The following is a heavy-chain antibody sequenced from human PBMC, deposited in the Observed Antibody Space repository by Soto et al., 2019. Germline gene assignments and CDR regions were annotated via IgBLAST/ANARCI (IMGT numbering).Heavy chain of an antibody. D-gene: IGHD6-19*01. CDR3: ARDRSGWYEVYYYGMDV. CDR1: GFTFSSYA. CDR2: ISYDGSNK. Sequence: QVQLVESGGGVVQPGRSLRLSCAASGFTFSSYAMHWVRQAPGKGLEWVAVISYDGSNKYYADSVKGRFTISRDNSKNTLYLQMNSLRAEDTAVYYCARDRSGWYEVYYYGMDVWGQGTTVTVSS. J-gene: IGHJ6*02. V-gene: IGHV3-30-3*01.